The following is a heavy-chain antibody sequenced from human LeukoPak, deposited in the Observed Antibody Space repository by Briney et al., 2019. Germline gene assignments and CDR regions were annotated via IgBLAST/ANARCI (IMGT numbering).Heavy chain of an antibody. Sequence: GGSLRLSCTASGFSLSGHWMHWARQLPGKGLVWVSRISPTGSTTSYADSVKGRFTVSRDNAKNTLYLQVINLRAEDTAVYYCARGPNSNWSGLDFWGQGTLLTVSS. CDR3: ARGPNSNWSGLDF. J-gene: IGHJ4*02. V-gene: IGHV3-74*01. CDR2: ISPTGSTT. CDR1: GFSLSGHW. D-gene: IGHD6-6*01.